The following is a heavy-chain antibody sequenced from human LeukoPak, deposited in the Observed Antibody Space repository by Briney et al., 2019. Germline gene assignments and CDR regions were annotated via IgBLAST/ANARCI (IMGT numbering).Heavy chain of an antibody. CDR3: AREPPRRNYYDSSGYYDY. CDR2: IFHSGST. CDR1: SYSISSGYY. D-gene: IGHD3-22*01. J-gene: IGHJ4*02. V-gene: IGHV4-38-2*02. Sequence: LSETLSLTCTVSSYSISSGYYWGWIRQPPGTGLEWIGTIFHSGSTDYNPSLKSRVTISVDTSKNQFSLKLSSVTAADTAVYYCAREPPRRNYYDSSGYYDYWGQGTLVTVSS.